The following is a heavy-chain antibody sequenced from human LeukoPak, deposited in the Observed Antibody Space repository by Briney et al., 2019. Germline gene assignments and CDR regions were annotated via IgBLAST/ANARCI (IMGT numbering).Heavy chain of an antibody. V-gene: IGHV3-30*02. Sequence: PGGSLRLSCAASGFTFSSYGMHWVRQAPGKGLEWVAFIRYDGSNKYYADSVKGRFTISRDNSKDTLYLQMSSLRAEDTAVYYCAKDFAHYSGVQSFDYWGQGTLVTVSS. D-gene: IGHD1-26*01. J-gene: IGHJ4*02. CDR3: AKDFAHYSGVQSFDY. CDR2: IRYDGSNK. CDR1: GFTFSSYG.